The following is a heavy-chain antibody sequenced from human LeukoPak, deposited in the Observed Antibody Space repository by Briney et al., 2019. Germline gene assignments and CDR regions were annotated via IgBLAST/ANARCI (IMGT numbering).Heavy chain of an antibody. CDR2: ISGSGGST. Sequence: GGSLRLSCAPSRFDLSAYTMNWVRQAPGKGLEWVSAISGSGGSTYYADSVKGRFTISRDNSKNTLYLQMNSLRAEDTAVYYCAKDSSSGYYYFDYWGQGTLVTVSS. J-gene: IGHJ4*02. CDR3: AKDSSSGYYYFDY. CDR1: RFDLSAYT. V-gene: IGHV3-23*01. D-gene: IGHD3-22*01.